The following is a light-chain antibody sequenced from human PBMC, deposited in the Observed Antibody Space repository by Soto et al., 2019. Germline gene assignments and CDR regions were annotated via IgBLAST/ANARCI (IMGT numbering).Light chain of an antibody. J-gene: IGLJ1*01. CDR1: SSDVGGYDY. Sequence: QSALTQPASVSGSPGQSITISCTGTSSDVGGYDYVSWYQLHPGKVPKFMIYEVTNWPSGVSSRFSGSKSGNTASLTISGLQAEDEADYYCSSYTSSSTLVFGTGTKLTVL. V-gene: IGLV2-14*01. CDR2: EVT. CDR3: SSYTSSSTLV.